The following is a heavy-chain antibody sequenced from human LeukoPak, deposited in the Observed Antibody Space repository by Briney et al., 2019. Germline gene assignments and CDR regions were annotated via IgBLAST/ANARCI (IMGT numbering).Heavy chain of an antibody. CDR3: ARGDGSGYYYVVRRYYFDY. CDR2: ISSSSSTI. Sequence: GGSLRLSCAASGFTFSSYGMTWVRQAPGKGLEWVSYISSSSSTIYYADSVKGRFTISRDNAKNSLYLQMNSLRAEDTALYYCARGDGSGYYYVVRRYYFDYWGQGTLVTVSS. CDR1: GFTFSSYG. D-gene: IGHD3-22*01. J-gene: IGHJ4*02. V-gene: IGHV3-48*01.